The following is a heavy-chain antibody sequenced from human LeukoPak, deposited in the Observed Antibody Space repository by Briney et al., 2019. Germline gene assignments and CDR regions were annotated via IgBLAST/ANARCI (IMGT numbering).Heavy chain of an antibody. Sequence: SETLSLTCAVSGGSISSGGYSWSWIRQPPGKGLEWIGYIYHSGSTYYNPSLKSRVTISVDRSKNQFSLKLSSVTAADTAVYYCARDCSSTSCGNCYYGMDVWGQGTTVTVSS. CDR1: GGSISSGGYS. CDR2: IYHSGST. V-gene: IGHV4-30-2*01. J-gene: IGHJ6*02. D-gene: IGHD2-2*01. CDR3: ARDCSSTSCGNCYYGMDV.